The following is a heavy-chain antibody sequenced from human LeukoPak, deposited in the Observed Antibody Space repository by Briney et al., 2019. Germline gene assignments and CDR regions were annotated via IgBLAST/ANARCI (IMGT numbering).Heavy chain of an antibody. V-gene: IGHV1-24*01. CDR1: GYTLTELS. J-gene: IGHJ4*02. CDR2: FDPEDGET. D-gene: IGHD4-23*01. Sequence: ASVKVSCKVSGYTLTELSMHWVRQAPGKGLEWMGGFDPEDGETIYARKFQGRVTMTEDTSTDTAYMELSSLRSEDTAVYYCATDGYGGNYHFDYWGQGTLVTVSS. CDR3: ATDGYGGNYHFDY.